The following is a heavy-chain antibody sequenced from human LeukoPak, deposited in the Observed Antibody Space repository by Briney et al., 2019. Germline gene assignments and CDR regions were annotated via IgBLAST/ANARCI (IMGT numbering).Heavy chain of an antibody. CDR2: FDPEDGET. V-gene: IGHV1-24*01. CDR3: ATNYYDSSARIAFDY. J-gene: IGHJ4*02. Sequence: ASVTVSCKVSGYTLTELSMHWVRQAPGKGLEWMGGFDPEDGETIYAQKFQGRVTMTEDTSTDTAYMELSSLRSEDTAVYYCATNYYDSSARIAFDYWGQGTLVTVSS. D-gene: IGHD3-22*01. CDR1: GYTLTELS.